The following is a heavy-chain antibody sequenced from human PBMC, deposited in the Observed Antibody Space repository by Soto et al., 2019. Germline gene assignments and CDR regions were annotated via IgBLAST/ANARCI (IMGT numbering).Heavy chain of an antibody. Sequence: ASVKVSCKASGYTFTGHYIHWVRQAPEQGPEWMGEIGPESGATRYAQKFQGRVTMTRDMSITTVYMELNNLSPDDTAVYYCGRGRSGQIVVFYWGQGTPVTLSS. CDR1: GYTFTGHY. CDR3: GRGRSGQIVVFY. V-gene: IGHV1-2*02. CDR2: IGPESGAT. J-gene: IGHJ4*02. D-gene: IGHD1-26*01.